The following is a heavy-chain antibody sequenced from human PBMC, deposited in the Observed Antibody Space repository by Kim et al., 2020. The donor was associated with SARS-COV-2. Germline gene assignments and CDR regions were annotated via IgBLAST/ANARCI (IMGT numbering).Heavy chain of an antibody. D-gene: IGHD6-19*01. V-gene: IGHV1-18*01. CDR3: ARDPSSSGWYLDY. J-gene: IGHJ4*02. Sequence: YTQKFQGRVTMTTDTSTNTAYMELGSLRSGDTAVYYCARDPSSSGWYLDYWGQGTLVTVSS.